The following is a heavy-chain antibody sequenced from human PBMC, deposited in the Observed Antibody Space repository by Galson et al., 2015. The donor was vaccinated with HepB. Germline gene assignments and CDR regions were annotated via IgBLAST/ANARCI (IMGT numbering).Heavy chain of an antibody. CDR2: IIPIFGTA. CDR3: ARGDSSWYLGAGQQRGLTQDLFDY. J-gene: IGHJ4*02. Sequence: SVTVSCKASGGTFSSYAISWVRQAPGQGLEWMGGIIPIFGTANYAQKFQGRVTITADESTSTAYMELSSLRSEDTAVYYCARGDSSWYLGAGQQRGLTQDLFDYWGQGTLVTVSS. D-gene: IGHD6-13*01. CDR1: GGTFSSYA. V-gene: IGHV1-69*13.